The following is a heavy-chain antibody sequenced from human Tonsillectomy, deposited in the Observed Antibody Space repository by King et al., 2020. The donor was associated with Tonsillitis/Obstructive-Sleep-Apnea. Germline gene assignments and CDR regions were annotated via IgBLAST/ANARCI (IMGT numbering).Heavy chain of an antibody. J-gene: IGHJ6*02. CDR3: AKDPDIVVDYYAMDV. D-gene: IGHD2-2*01. CDR2: ISGSGGST. Sequence: DVQLVESGGGLVQPGGSLRLSCAASGFTFRSYAMNWVRQAPGKGLEWVSVISGSGGSTYYADSVKGRFTISRDNSKNTLYLQMTSLRAEDTAVYYGAKDPDIVVDYYAMDVWGQGTTVTVSS. CDR1: GFTFRSYA. V-gene: IGHV3-23*04.